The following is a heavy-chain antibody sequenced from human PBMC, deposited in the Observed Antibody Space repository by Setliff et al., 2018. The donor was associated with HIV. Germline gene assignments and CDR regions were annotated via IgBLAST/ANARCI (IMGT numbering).Heavy chain of an antibody. J-gene: IGHJ3*02. Sequence: GASVKVSCKASGYTFSTYGFSWVRQAPGQGLEWMGWINTYNGYTNSAQKFQGRVTMTTDTSTSTAYMELRSLRSDDTAVYYCATLTYCGGDCYSTGASDIWGQGTMVTVSS. CDR2: INTYNGYT. V-gene: IGHV1-18*01. CDR3: ATLTYCGGDCYSTGASDI. D-gene: IGHD2-21*01. CDR1: GYTFSTYG.